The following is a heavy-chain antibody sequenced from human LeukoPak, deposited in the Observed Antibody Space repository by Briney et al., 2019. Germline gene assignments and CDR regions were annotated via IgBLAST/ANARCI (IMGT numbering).Heavy chain of an antibody. V-gene: IGHV1-2*02. CDR1: GYTFTGYY. Sequence: ASVKVSCKASGYTFTGYYMHWVRQAPGQGLEWMGWINPNSGGTNYAQKFQGRVTMTRDTSISTAHMELSRLRSDDTAVYYCARSRDGYYEHFDYWGQGTLVTVSS. J-gene: IGHJ4*02. CDR2: INPNSGGT. CDR3: ARSRDGYYEHFDY. D-gene: IGHD5-24*01.